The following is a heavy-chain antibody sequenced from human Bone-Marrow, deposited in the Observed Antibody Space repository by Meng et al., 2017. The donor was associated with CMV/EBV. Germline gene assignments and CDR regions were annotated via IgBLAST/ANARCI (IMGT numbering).Heavy chain of an antibody. CDR1: GYTFTSYD. D-gene: IGHD3-16*01. CDR2: MNPNSGNT. J-gene: IGHJ4*02. V-gene: IGHV1-8*03. Sequence: ASVKVSCKASGYTFTSYDINWVRQATGQGLEWMGWMNPNSGNTGYAQKFQGRVTITRNTSISTAYMELSSLRSEDTAVYYCARHMGLGFVGVADYWGQGTLVTVSS. CDR3: ARHMGLGFVGVADY.